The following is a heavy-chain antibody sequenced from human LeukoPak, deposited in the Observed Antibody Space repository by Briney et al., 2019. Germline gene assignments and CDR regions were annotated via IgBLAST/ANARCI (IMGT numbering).Heavy chain of an antibody. CDR1: GYTFTSYG. V-gene: IGHV1-18*01. CDR2: ISAYNGNT. CDR3: ARDQHTIVVVPAAIGY. J-gene: IGHJ4*02. D-gene: IGHD2-2*01. Sequence: ASVKVSCKASGYTFTSYGISWVRQAPGQGLEWMGWISAYNGNTNYAQKFQGRVTMTRDTSISTAYMELSRLRSDDTAVYYCARDQHTIVVVPAAIGYWGQGTLVTVSS.